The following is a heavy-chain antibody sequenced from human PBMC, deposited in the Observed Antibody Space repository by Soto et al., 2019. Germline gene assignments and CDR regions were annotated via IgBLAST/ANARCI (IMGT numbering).Heavy chain of an antibody. V-gene: IGHV4-34*01. Sequence: QVQLQQWGAGLLKPSETLSLTCAVYGGSFSGYYWSWIRQPPGKGLEWIGEINHSGSTNYNPSLKSRVTISVDTSKNQFSLKLSSVTAADTAVYYCARVTGRYYYGMXVWXXGTTVTVSS. J-gene: IGHJ6*04. CDR3: ARVTGRYYYGMXV. CDR2: INHSGST. CDR1: GGSFSGYY.